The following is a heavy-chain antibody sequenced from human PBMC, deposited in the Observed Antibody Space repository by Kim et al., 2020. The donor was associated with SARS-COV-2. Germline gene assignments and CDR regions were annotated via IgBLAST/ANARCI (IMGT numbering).Heavy chain of an antibody. CDR2: IYSGGSRS. V-gene: IGHV3-23*03. CDR3: S. J-gene: IGHJ2*01. Sequence: GGSLRLSCATSGFTFSSYYMSWVRQAPGKGLEWVSIIYSGGSRSYSADSVGGWSIIRSDNSKNTLYQQINSLRADEAAVYYCSGGR. CDR1: GFTFSSYY.